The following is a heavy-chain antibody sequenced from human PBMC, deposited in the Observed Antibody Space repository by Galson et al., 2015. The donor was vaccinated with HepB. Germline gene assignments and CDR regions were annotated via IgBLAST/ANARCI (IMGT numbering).Heavy chain of an antibody. Sequence: SETLSLTCAVYGGSFCGYYWSWIRQPPGKGLEWIGEIDQSGSTNYGPSLKSRVTISLDTSKNQFSLKLTSVTAADTALYFCARTVIWGWNYPPDDRLDYWGQGTLVTVSS. CDR2: IDQSGST. V-gene: IGHV4-34*01. D-gene: IGHD1-7*01. CDR3: ARTVIWGWNYPPDDRLDY. J-gene: IGHJ4*02. CDR1: GGSFCGYY.